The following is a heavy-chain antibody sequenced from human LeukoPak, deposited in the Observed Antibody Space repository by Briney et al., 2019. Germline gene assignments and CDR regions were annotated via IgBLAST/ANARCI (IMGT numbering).Heavy chain of an antibody. CDR2: ISSSSGNI. V-gene: IGHV3-48*01. D-gene: IGHD3-16*02. CDR3: ARDRGGIGYYMDV. J-gene: IGHJ6*03. Sequence: PGGSLRLSCAASGFTFSSYSMNWVRQAPGKGLEWVSYISSSSGNIYYVDSVKGRFTISRDNAKTSLYLQMNSLRVEDTALYYCARDRGGIGYYMDVWGKGTTVTVSS. CDR1: GFTFSSYS.